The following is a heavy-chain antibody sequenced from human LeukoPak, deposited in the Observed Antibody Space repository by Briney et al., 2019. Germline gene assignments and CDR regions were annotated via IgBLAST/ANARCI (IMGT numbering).Heavy chain of an antibody. V-gene: IGHV3-20*04. CDR3: AKAVLWFGESIDAFDI. CDR2: INWNGGST. J-gene: IGHJ3*02. D-gene: IGHD3-10*01. Sequence: GGSLRLSCAASGFIFSNYAMSWVRQAPGKGLEWVSGINWNGGSTGYADSVKGRFTISRDNAKNSLYLQMNSLRAEDTAVYYCAKAVLWFGESIDAFDIWGQGTMVTVSS. CDR1: GFIFSNYA.